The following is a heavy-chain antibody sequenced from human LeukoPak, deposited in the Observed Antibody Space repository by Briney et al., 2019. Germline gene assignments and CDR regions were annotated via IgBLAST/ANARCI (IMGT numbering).Heavy chain of an antibody. D-gene: IGHD6-19*01. V-gene: IGHV4-39*01. CDR3: ARGPDQQWLAYYYYGMDV. Sequence: PSETLSLTCSVSGASVTMGSYYWAWIRQPPGKGLEWIGTFHFSGSTYYNPSLKSRVTISVDTSKNSVSLMLRSVTAADTAVYYCARGPDQQWLAYYYYGMDVWGQGTTVTVSS. CDR2: FHFSGST. CDR1: GASVTMGSYY. J-gene: IGHJ6*02.